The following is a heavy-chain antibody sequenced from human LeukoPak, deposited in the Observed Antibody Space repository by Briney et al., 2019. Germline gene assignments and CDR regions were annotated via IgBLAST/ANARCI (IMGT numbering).Heavy chain of an antibody. Sequence: PSETLSLTCAVYGGSFIGYDWTWIRQPPGKGPEWIGEINHSGGTSYNPSLKSRVTISVDTSKNQFSLKLSSVTAADTAVYYCASLARGGNWFDPWGQGTLVTVSS. CDR2: INHSGGT. CDR1: GGSFIGYD. CDR3: ASLARGGNWFDP. D-gene: IGHD6-6*01. J-gene: IGHJ5*02. V-gene: IGHV4-34*01.